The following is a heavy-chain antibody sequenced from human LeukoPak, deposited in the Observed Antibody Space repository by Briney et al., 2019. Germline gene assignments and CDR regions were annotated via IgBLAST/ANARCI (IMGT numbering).Heavy chain of an antibody. Sequence: ASVKVSCKASGYTFTGYYMHWVRQAPGQGLEWMGWINPNSGGTNYAQKFQGRVTMTRDTSISTAHMELSRLRSDDTAVYYCARGISSWSLPTPDYWGQGTLVTVSS. CDR3: ARGISSWSLPTPDY. CDR1: GYTFTGYY. V-gene: IGHV1-2*02. J-gene: IGHJ4*02. CDR2: INPNSGGT. D-gene: IGHD6-13*01.